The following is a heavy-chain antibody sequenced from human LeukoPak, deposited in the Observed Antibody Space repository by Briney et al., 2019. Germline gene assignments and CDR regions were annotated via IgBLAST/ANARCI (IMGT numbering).Heavy chain of an antibody. D-gene: IGHD1-26*01. J-gene: IGHJ6*02. CDR2: IYHSGST. CDR3: AREYSPDGMDV. CDR1: GASISSSNW. Sequence: PSETLSLTCVVSGASISSSNWWSWVRQPPGKGLEWIGEIYHSGSTNYNPSLKSRVTISVDTSKNQFSLKLSSVTAADTAVYYCAREYSPDGMDVWGQGTTVTVSS. V-gene: IGHV4-4*02.